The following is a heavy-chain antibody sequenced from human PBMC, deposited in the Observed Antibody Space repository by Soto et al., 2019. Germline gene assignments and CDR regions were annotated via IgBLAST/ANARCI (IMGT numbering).Heavy chain of an antibody. CDR2: INHSGST. CDR3: ARGASDIVVVPAAMGSYYFDY. J-gene: IGHJ4*02. Sequence: QVQLQQWGAGLLKPSETLSLTCAVYGGSFSGYYWSWIRQPPGKGLEWMGEINHSGSTNYNPSLKSRVTRSVDTSKNQFTLKLSSVTAADTAVYYCARGASDIVVVPAAMGSYYFDYWGQGTLVTVSS. V-gene: IGHV4-34*01. D-gene: IGHD2-2*01. CDR1: GGSFSGYY.